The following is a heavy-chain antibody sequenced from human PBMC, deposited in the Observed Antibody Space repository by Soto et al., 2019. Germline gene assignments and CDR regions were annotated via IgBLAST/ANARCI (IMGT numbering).Heavy chain of an antibody. CDR1: GFTFSGSA. D-gene: IGHD1-1*01. CDR2: IRSKANSYAT. J-gene: IGHJ6*03. V-gene: IGHV3-73*01. CDR3: TRLHWNRIYYYYMDV. Sequence: EVQLVESGGGLVQPGGSLKLSCAASGFTFSGSAMHWVRQASGKGLEWVGRIRSKANSYATAYAASVKGRFTISRDDSKTTAYLQMNSMKTEDTAVYYCTRLHWNRIYYYYMDVWGKGTTVTVSS.